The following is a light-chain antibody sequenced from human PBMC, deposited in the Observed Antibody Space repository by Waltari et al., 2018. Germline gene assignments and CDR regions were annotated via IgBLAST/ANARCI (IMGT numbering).Light chain of an antibody. V-gene: IGLV2-23*02. J-gene: IGLJ3*02. CDR2: EVT. CDR3: CSYAGDSTWV. CDR1: SGDIGDFGF. Sequence: QSALTQPASVSGSPGQSITISCTGTSGDIGDFGFFSWYQQHPGKAPKSIIYEVTKRPSGVSNRFSGSKSGNTASLTISGLQAEDEAHYYCCSYAGDSTWVFGGGTKLTVL.